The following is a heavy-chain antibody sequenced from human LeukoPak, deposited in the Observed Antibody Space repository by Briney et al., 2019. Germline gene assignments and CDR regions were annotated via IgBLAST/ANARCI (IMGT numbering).Heavy chain of an antibody. J-gene: IGHJ4*02. V-gene: IGHV1-2*02. Sequence: ASGKVSCKASGYTFIGYYLHWVRQAPGQGLEWMGWINPHNGDTNYAQKFQGRVTMTRDTPITTAYMELSRLKSDDTAVYYCATVRDIVVGGGPYYFDYWGQGTLVTVSS. CDR1: GYTFIGYY. CDR2: INPHNGDT. CDR3: ATVRDIVVGGGPYYFDY. D-gene: IGHD2-15*01.